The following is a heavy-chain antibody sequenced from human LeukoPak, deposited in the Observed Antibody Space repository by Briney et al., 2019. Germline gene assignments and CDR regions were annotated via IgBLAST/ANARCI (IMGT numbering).Heavy chain of an antibody. CDR1: GGSISSSSYY. V-gene: IGHV4-39*07. CDR3: ARERGGSSNWFDP. D-gene: IGHD1-26*01. J-gene: IGHJ5*02. Sequence: SETLSLTCTVSGGSISSSSYYWGWLRQPPGKGLEWIGSIYYSGSTYYNPSLNSRVTISVDTSKNQFSLKLSSVTAADTAVYYCARERGGSSNWFDPWGQGTLVTVSS. CDR2: IYYSGST.